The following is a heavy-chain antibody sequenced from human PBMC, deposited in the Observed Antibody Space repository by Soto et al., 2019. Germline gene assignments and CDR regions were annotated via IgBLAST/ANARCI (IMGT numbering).Heavy chain of an antibody. J-gene: IGHJ4*02. CDR1: GYGFTTYG. V-gene: IGHV1-18*01. D-gene: IGHD4-17*01. CDR3: ARGTYGDH. CDR2: ISAHDGNT. Sequence: QIHLVQSGAEVKKTGASVKVSCKGSGYGFTTYGITWVRQAPGQGLEWMAWISAHDGNTNYAQKLQGRVTVTRDTSTSTAYMELRSLRSDDTAVYYCARGTYGDHWGQGALVTVSS.